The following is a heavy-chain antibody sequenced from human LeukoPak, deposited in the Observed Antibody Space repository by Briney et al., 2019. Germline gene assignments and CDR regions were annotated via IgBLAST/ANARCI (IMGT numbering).Heavy chain of an antibody. V-gene: IGHV3-13*01. Sequence: GGSLRLSCAASGSTFSNYDMHWVRQATGKGLEWVSAIGTAGDTYYPGSAKGRFTISRENAKNSLYLQMNSLRAGDTAVYYCARGPATVTASYYYYGMDVWGQGTTVTVSS. CDR2: IGTAGDT. J-gene: IGHJ6*02. D-gene: IGHD4-17*01. CDR1: GSTFSNYD. CDR3: ARGPATVTASYYYYGMDV.